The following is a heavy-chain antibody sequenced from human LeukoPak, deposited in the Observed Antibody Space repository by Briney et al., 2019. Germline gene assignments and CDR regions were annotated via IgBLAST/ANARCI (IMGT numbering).Heavy chain of an antibody. D-gene: IGHD3-16*02. J-gene: IGHJ4*02. CDR1: GGSISSSSYY. CDR3: ARLLLLYDYVWGSYRQFDY. V-gene: IGHV4-39*01. Sequence: PSETLSLTCTVSGGSISSSSYYWGWIRQPPGKGLEWIGSIYYSGSTYYNPSLKSRVTISVDTSKNQFSLKLSSVTAADTAVYYCARLLLLYDYVWGSYRQFDYWGQGTLVTVSS. CDR2: IYYSGST.